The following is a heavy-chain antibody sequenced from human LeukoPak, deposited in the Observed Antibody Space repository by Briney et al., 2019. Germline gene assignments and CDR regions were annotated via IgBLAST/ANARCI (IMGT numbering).Heavy chain of an antibody. CDR1: GFTFENYG. J-gene: IGHJ4*02. D-gene: IGHD2-2*01. V-gene: IGHV3-20*04. CDR2: IKGNGAST. Sequence: GGSLRLSCAASGFTFENYGMSWVRQAPGKGLEWVSGIKGNGASTGYADSVKGRFTISRDNARKSLYLQMNNLRVEDTALYYCVRDLGYCSSTSCYADYWGQGTPVSVSS. CDR3: VRDLGYCSSTSCYADY.